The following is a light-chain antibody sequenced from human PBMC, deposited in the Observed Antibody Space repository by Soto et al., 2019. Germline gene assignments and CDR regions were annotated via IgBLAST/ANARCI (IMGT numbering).Light chain of an antibody. V-gene: IGLV2-14*03. CDR3: NSYTTSSTLV. CDR1: SSDVGSYKY. J-gene: IGLJ1*01. Sequence: QSVLTQPASVSGSPGQSITISCTGTSSDVGSYKYVSWYQQLPGKAPKLMIYDVSNRPSGVSNRFSGSKSGNTASLTISGLRAEDEADYYCNSYTTSSTLVFGTGTKVTVL. CDR2: DVS.